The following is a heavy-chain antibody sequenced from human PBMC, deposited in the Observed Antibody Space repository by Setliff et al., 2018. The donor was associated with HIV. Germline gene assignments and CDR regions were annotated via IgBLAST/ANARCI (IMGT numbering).Heavy chain of an antibody. D-gene: IGHD4-17*01. CDR2: ISYDGTSK. CDR3: AKRGKIDYGYADYYYYYGMDV. J-gene: IGHJ6*02. CDR1: GFTFSTHG. Sequence: PGGSLRLSCAASGFTFSTHGMHWVRQAPGKGLEWVAIISYDGTSKHYADSVKGRFTISRDNSKNTLYLHMNNLRAEDTAVYYCAKRGKIDYGYADYYYYYGMDVWGQGTTVTVSS. V-gene: IGHV3-30*18.